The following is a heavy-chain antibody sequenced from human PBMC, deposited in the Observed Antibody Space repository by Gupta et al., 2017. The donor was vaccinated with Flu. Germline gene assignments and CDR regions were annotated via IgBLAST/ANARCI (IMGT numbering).Heavy chain of an antibody. D-gene: IGHD6-13*01. CDR3: AKTYSSSWYDPLTLDALDI. V-gene: IGHV3-23*01. Sequence: EVQLLESGGGLVQPGGSLRLSCAASGLTFNNYALNWVRQAPGKGLEWVSGIGGSGSGGRTYYADSVKGRFAISRDSSKNTMYLQMNSLRAEDTAVYYCAKTYSSSWYDPLTLDALDIWGQGTMVTVSS. CDR2: IGGSGSGGRT. CDR1: GLTFNNYA. J-gene: IGHJ3*02.